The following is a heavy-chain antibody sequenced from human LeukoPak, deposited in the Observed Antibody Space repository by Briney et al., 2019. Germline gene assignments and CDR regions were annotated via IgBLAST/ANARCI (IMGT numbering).Heavy chain of an antibody. CDR2: ISSSSSYI. J-gene: IGHJ5*02. Sequence: KPGGSLRLSCAASGFTFSSYSMNWVRQAPGKGLEWVSSISSSSSYIYYADSVKGRFTISRDNAKNSLYLQMNSLRAEDTAVYYCARDNDGDYPRVWWFDPWGQGTLVTVSS. CDR3: ARDNDGDYPRVWWFDP. CDR1: GFTFSSYS. D-gene: IGHD4-17*01. V-gene: IGHV3-21*01.